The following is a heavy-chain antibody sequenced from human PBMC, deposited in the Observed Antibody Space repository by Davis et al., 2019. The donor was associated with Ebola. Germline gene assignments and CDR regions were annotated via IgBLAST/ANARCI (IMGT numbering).Heavy chain of an antibody. J-gene: IGHJ4*02. CDR3: ARGGNGWPFDY. D-gene: IGHD6-19*01. V-gene: IGHV4-34*01. Sequence: PSETLSLTCAVYGASFSDYYWSWIRQPPGTGLEWIGEINHSRSTNYNPSLKNRVTISVDPSRNQFSLKLNSVTAADTAVYYCARGGNGWPFDYWGQGTLVTVSS. CDR1: GASFSDYY. CDR2: INHSRST.